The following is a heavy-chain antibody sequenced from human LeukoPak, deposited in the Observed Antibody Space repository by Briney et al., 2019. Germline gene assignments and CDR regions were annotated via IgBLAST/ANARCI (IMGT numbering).Heavy chain of an antibody. CDR3: VRGGTYWTVS. V-gene: IGHV3-7*01. J-gene: IGHJ5*01. Sequence: GGSLRLSCAASGFVFSASYMSWVRKAPGKGLEWVATIKPDGSEKYHVDSVSGRFTISRDNTNDSLFLQMNSLRVDDAAVYYCVRGGTYWTVSWGQGTLVNVS. CDR2: IKPDGSEK. CDR1: GFVFSASY.